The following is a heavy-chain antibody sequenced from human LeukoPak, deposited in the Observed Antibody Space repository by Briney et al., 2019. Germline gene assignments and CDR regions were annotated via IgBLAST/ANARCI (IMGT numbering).Heavy chain of an antibody. CDR2: IIPILGIA. V-gene: IGHV1-69*04. J-gene: IGHJ3*01. Sequence: SVKVSCKASGGTFSSYAISWVRQAPGQGLEWMGRIIPILGIANYAQKFKGRVAITADKSTSTAYMELRSLRSEDTAVYYCARVSSGYYYSEVWGQGTMVTVSS. D-gene: IGHD3-22*01. CDR3: ARVSSGYYYSEV. CDR1: GGTFSSYA.